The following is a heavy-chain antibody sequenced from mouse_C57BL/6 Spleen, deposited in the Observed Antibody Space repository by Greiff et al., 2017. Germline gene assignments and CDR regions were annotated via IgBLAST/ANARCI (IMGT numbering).Heavy chain of an antibody. J-gene: IGHJ2*01. CDR1: GYTFTSYW. CDR2: IDPSDSYT. Sequence: QVQLKQPGAELVKPGASVKLSCKASGYTFTSYWMQWVKQRPGQGLEWIGEIDPSDSYTNYNQKFKGKATLTVDTSSSTAYMQLSSLTSEDSAVYYCARRGGYGYYFDYWGQGTTLTVSS. V-gene: IGHV1-50*01. D-gene: IGHD1-1*01. CDR3: ARRGGYGYYFDY.